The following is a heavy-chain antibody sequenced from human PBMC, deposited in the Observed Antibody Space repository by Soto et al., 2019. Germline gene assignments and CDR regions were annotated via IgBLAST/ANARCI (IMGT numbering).Heavy chain of an antibody. CDR2: INPNSGGT. CDR1: GYTFTGYY. J-gene: IGHJ6*02. D-gene: IGHD3-9*01. CDR3: ARGVNDILTVVIDGMDV. V-gene: IGHV1-2*04. Sequence: QVQLVQSGAEVKKPGASVKVSCKASGYTFTGYYMHWVRQAPGQGLEWMGWINPNSGGTNYAQKFEGWGTMNRDTSISTAYMELSRLRSDDTAVYYCARGVNDILTVVIDGMDVWGQGTTVTVSS.